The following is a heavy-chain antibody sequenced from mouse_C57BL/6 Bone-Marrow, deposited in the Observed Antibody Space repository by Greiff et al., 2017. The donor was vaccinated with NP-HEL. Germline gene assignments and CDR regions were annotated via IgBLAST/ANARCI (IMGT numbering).Heavy chain of an antibody. V-gene: IGHV1-81*01. J-gene: IGHJ3*01. CDR3: ARWDYFAY. D-gene: IGHD2-4*01. Sequence: QVQLKESGAELARPGASVKLSCKASGYTFTSYGISWVKQRTGQGLEWIGEIYPRSGNTYYNEKFKGKATLTADKSSSTAYMELRSLTSEDAAVYVCARWDYFAYWGQGTLVTVSA. CDR2: IYPRSGNT. CDR1: GYTFTSYG.